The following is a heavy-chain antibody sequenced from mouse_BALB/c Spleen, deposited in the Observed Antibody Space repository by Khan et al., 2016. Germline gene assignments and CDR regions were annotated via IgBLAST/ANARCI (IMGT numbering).Heavy chain of an antibody. D-gene: IGHD1-1*01. J-gene: IGHJ1*01. CDR2: ISYSGST. CDR1: GYSITSDYA. Sequence: VQLKESGPGLVKPSQSLSLTCTVTGYSITSDYAWNWIRQFPGNKLEWMGYISYSGSTSYNPSLKSRISITRDTSKNQFFLQLNSVTTEDTATYYCARFYYGRSYWYFDVCGAGTTVTVSS. CDR3: ARFYYGRSYWYFDV. V-gene: IGHV3-2*02.